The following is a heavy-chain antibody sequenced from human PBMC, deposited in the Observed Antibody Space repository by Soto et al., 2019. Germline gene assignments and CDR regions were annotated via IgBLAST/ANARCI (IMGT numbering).Heavy chain of an antibody. V-gene: IGHV3-23*01. D-gene: IGHD3-10*01. CDR1: GVTFSSYA. Sequence: XGSLRLSCAASGVTFSSYAMSWVRQAPGKGLDWVSAISGSGGSTYYADSVKGRFTISRDNSKNALYLQMNSLRAEDTAVYYCAKDYYYGSGSYGWFDTWGQGTLVTVS. J-gene: IGHJ5*02. CDR2: ISGSGGST. CDR3: AKDYYYGSGSYGWFDT.